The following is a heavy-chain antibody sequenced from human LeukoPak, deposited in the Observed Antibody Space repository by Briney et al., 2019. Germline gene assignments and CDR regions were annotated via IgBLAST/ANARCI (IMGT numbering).Heavy chain of an antibody. V-gene: IGHV4-31*03. J-gene: IGHJ5*02. Sequence: SQTLSLTCTVSGASITNDDYYWSWIRQHPAKGLEWIGYIYFSGSTYYNPTLKSRASVSADTSKSQFSLRLTSVTAADTAVYYCARRAPFSNWFDPWDQGTLVIVSS. CDR3: ARRAPFSNWFDP. CDR2: IYFSGST. D-gene: IGHD2-2*01. CDR1: GASITNDDYY.